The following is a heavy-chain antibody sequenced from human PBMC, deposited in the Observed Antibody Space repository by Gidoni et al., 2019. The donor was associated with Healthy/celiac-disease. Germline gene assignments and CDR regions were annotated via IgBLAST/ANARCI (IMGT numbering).Heavy chain of an antibody. D-gene: IGHD1-26*01. CDR1: GFTFSSNG. CDR2: ITYDGSNK. J-gene: IGHJ4*02. Sequence: QVQLVESGGGVVQPGRSLRLSCAASGFTFSSNGMHWVRQAPGKGLEWVAVITYDGSNKYYADSVKGRFTISRDNSKNTLYLQMNSLRAEDTAVYYCARVGGQLLPGNDYWGQGTLVTVSS. CDR3: ARVGGQLLPGNDY. V-gene: IGHV3-30*03.